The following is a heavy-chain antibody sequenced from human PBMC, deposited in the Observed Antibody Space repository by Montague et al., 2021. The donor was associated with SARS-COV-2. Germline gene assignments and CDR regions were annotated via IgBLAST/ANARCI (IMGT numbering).Heavy chain of an antibody. CDR2: IYYSGST. Sequence: SETLSLTCTVSGSSISSSSYYWGWIRQPPGKGLEWIGSIYYSGSTYYNPSLKSRVTISVDTSKNQSSLKLSSVTAADTAVYYCARHSGRDTIFGVVIIPDAFDIWGQGTMVTVSS. D-gene: IGHD3-3*01. V-gene: IGHV4-39*01. CDR3: ARHSGRDTIFGVVIIPDAFDI. CDR1: GSSISSSSYY. J-gene: IGHJ3*02.